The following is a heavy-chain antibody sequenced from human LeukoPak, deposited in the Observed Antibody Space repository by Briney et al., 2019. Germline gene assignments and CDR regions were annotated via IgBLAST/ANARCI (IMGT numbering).Heavy chain of an antibody. D-gene: IGHD1-14*01. Sequence: KPSETLFLTCSVSGGSITSYYWSWIRQPPGKGLEWIGHVSDGGRTNYSPSLRSRVSISVDTSKNQFSLKLNSVTAADTAVYFCARASTTFDDWGQGTLVTVSS. CDR1: GGSITSYY. CDR2: VSDGGRT. CDR3: ARASTTFDD. V-gene: IGHV4-59*01. J-gene: IGHJ4*02.